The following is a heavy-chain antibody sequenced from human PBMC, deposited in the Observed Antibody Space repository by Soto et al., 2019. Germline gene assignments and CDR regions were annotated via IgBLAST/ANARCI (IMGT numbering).Heavy chain of an antibody. Sequence: QVQLVQSGAEVKKPGSSVKVSCKASGGTFSSYAISWVRQTPGQGLEWMGGIIPIFGTANYAQKFQGRVTITADESTSTAYMELSSLRSEDTAVYYCARGGLDYGDLYWYFDLWGRGTLVTVSS. D-gene: IGHD4-17*01. CDR1: GGTFSSYA. CDR2: IIPIFGTA. CDR3: ARGGLDYGDLYWYFDL. J-gene: IGHJ2*01. V-gene: IGHV1-69*01.